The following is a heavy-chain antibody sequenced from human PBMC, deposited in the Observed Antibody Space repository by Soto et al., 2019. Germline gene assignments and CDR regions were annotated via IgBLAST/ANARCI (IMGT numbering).Heavy chain of an antibody. V-gene: IGHV5-10-1*04. CDR2: IDPSDSYT. CDR3: ATPGPGVAASF. CDR1: GYSFTSYW. Sequence: PGESLKISCKGSGYSFTSYWISWVRQMPGKGLEWMGRIDPSDSYTNYSPSFQGQVTISADKSVSTAYLQWNSLKASDTAMYYCATPGPGVAASFWGQGTQVTVSS. J-gene: IGHJ4*02. D-gene: IGHD6-19*01.